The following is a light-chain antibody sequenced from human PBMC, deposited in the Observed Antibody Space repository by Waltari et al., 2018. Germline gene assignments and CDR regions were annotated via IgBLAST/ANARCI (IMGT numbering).Light chain of an antibody. J-gene: IGKJ1*01. CDR3: QQSYSSPWT. CDR2: ASN. Sequence: DIQMTQSPSSLSASVGDRINITCRASQSIDFYLHWYRQRPGKAPELLLYASNILQSGVPSRFRGSGSGTEFTLTISSLQTEDFAIYYCQQSYSSPWTFGPGTKVEIK. CDR1: QSIDFY. V-gene: IGKV1-39*01.